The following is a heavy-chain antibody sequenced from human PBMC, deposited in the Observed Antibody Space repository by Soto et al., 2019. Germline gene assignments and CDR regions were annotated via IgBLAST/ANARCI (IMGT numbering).Heavy chain of an antibody. Sequence: SETLSLTCTVSGGSISSYYWSWIRQPPGKGLEWIGYIYYSGSTNYNPSLKSRVTISVDTSKNQFSLKLSSVTAADTAVYYCARHLYCSGGSRYVGTGDRSFDYWGQGTLVTVSS. CDR2: IYYSGST. D-gene: IGHD2-15*01. CDR3: ARHLYCSGGSRYVGTGDRSFDY. J-gene: IGHJ4*02. CDR1: GGSISSYY. V-gene: IGHV4-59*08.